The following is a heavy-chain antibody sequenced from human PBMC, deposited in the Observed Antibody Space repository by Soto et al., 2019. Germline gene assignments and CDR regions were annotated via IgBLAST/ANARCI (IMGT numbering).Heavy chain of an antibody. CDR2: ISGSGGST. J-gene: IGHJ4*02. Sequence: GGSLRLSCAASGFTFSSYAMSWVRQAPGKGLEWVSAISGSGGSTYYPDSVKGRFTISRDNSKNTLYLQMNSLRAEDTAVYYCAKDRDSSGYYLPTSRWGQGTLVTVSS. V-gene: IGHV3-23*01. CDR3: AKDRDSSGYYLPTSR. D-gene: IGHD3-22*01. CDR1: GFTFSSYA.